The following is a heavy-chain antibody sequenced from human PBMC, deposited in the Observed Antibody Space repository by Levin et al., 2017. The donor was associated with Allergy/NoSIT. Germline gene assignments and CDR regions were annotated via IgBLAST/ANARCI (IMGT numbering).Heavy chain of an antibody. CDR3: VRGCPYYYDSSGYYPFDY. Sequence: LSLTCAASGFRFRTSSMNWVRQAPGKGLEWVSSISSSSTYIYYADSVKGRFTISRDNAKNSLYLQMNSLRAEDTAVYYCVRGCPYYYDSSGYYPFDYWGQGTLVTVSS. D-gene: IGHD3-22*01. V-gene: IGHV3-21*01. CDR1: GFRFRTSS. J-gene: IGHJ4*02. CDR2: ISSSSTYI.